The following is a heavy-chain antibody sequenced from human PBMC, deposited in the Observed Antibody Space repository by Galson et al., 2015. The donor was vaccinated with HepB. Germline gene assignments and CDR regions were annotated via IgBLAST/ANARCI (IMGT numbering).Heavy chain of an antibody. Sequence: GAEVKKPGESLRISCKGSGYSFTSYWISWVRQMPGKGLEWMGRIDPSDSYTNYSPSFQGHVTISADKSISTAYLQMNSLRVEDTAVYYCARGSGQWLVLGAFDIWGQGTMVTVSS. CDR3: ARGSGQWLVLGAFDI. J-gene: IGHJ3*02. V-gene: IGHV5-10-1*03. CDR1: GYSFTSYW. CDR2: IDPSDSYT. D-gene: IGHD6-19*01.